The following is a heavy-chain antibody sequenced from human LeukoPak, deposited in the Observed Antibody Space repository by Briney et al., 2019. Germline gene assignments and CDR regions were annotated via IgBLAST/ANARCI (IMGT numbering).Heavy chain of an antibody. CDR1: GGTFSNYA. J-gene: IGHJ6*03. Sequence: SVKVSCKASGGTFSNYAINWVRQAPGQGLEWMGGIIPIFGTTNHAQKFQGRVRITADKPTSTAYMELSSLRSEDTAVYYCARPRFPYYRLSGADYQYMDVWGKGTTVTVSS. V-gene: IGHV1-69*06. D-gene: IGHD2/OR15-2a*01. CDR3: ARPRFPYYRLSGADYQYMDV. CDR2: IIPIFGTT.